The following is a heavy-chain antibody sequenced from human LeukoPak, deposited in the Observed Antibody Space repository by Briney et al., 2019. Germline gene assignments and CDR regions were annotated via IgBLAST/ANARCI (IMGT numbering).Heavy chain of an antibody. V-gene: IGHV3-30*04. J-gene: IGHJ4*02. CDR3: AKDQGILYLFDY. D-gene: IGHD3-3*01. CDR1: GFTFSSYA. CDR2: ISYDGSNK. Sequence: GGSLRLSCAASGFTFSSYAMHWVRQAPGKGLEWVAVISYDGSNKYYADSVKGRFTISRDNSKNTLYLQMNSLRAEDTAVYYCAKDQGILYLFDYWGQGTLVTVSS.